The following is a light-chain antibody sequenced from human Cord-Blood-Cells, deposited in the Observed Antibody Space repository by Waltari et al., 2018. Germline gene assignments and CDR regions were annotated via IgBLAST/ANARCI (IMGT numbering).Light chain of an antibody. Sequence: EIVLTQSPATLSLSPGERVNLSCRARQSVSSYLAWYQQKPGQAPRLLIYDASNRATGIPARFSGSGSGTDFTLTISSLEPEDFAVYYCQQRSNWYTFGQGTKLEIK. J-gene: IGKJ2*01. CDR2: DAS. CDR1: QSVSSY. V-gene: IGKV3-11*01. CDR3: QQRSNWYT.